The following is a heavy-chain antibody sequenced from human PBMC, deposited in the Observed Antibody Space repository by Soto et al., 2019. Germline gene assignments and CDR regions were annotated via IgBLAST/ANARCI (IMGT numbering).Heavy chain of an antibody. V-gene: IGHV3-48*03. CDR1: GFTLSSYE. J-gene: IGHJ4*02. CDR3: ERPSVVVVDGFDY. D-gene: IGHD2-15*01. Sequence: SLRLSCAASGFTLSSYEMNWVRQAPGKGLEWVSYISTSGSTIYYADSVKGRFTTSRDNAKNSLYLQMNSLRAEDTAVYYCERPSVVVVDGFDYWGQGTLVTVSS. CDR2: ISTSGSTI.